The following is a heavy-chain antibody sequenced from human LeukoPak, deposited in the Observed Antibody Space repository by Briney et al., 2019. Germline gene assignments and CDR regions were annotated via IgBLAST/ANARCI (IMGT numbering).Heavy chain of an antibody. CDR2: LSGSGDDT. J-gene: IGHJ4*02. CDR1: GFTFSSYA. V-gene: IGHV3-23*01. CDR3: AVQRGGDGYNTFDY. D-gene: IGHD5-24*01. Sequence: GGSLRLSCAASGFTFSSYAMSWIRQAPGKGLEWVSGLSGSGDDTDYADSVKGRFTISRDNSKNTVYLQMNSLRAEDTAVYYCAVQRGGDGYNTFDYWGQGTLVTVSS.